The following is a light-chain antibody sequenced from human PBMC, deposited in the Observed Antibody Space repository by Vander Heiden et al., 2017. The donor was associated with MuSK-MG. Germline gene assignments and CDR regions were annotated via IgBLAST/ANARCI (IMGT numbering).Light chain of an antibody. J-gene: IGLJ1*01. CDR2: GNS. CDR1: SSNIGAGYD. V-gene: IGLV1-40*01. CDR3: QSYDSSLSGSDV. Sequence: QSVLPQPPSVSGATGQRVTIHCTGRSSNIGAGYDVHWYQQLPGTAPKLLIYGNSNRPSGVPDRFSGSKSGTSASLAITGLQAEDEADYYCQSYDSSLSGSDVFGTGTKVTVL.